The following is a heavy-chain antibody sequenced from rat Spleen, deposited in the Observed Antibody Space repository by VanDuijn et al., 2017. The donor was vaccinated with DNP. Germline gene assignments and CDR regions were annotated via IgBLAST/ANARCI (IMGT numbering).Heavy chain of an antibody. J-gene: IGHJ3*01. CDR1: GFTFSNYG. CDR3: TTSYRLLDWDWFAY. V-gene: IGHV5-27*01. D-gene: IGHD1-12*03. CDR2: ISTSGGST. Sequence: EVQLVESGGGLVQPGRSLELSCAASGFTFSNYGMAWVRQAPKKGLEWVATISTSGGSTYYRDSVKGRFPISRDNAKSTLNLQMDSLRSEDTATYSCTTSYRLLDWDWFAYWGQGTLVTVSS.